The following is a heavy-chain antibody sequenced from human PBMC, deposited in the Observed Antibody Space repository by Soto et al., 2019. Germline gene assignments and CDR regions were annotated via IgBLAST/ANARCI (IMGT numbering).Heavy chain of an antibody. D-gene: IGHD2-21*02. CDR3: ARIGPYCGGDCYPDFDF. CDR2: VSGSGGGT. J-gene: IGHJ4*02. Sequence: GGSLRLSCAASGFTFNTYGMTWVRQAPGKGLEWVSTVSGSGGGTYYADSVKGRFTISRVNSKNTMYLQMSNLRAEDTAEYFCARIGPYCGGDCYPDFDFWGLGTQVTVSS. CDR1: GFTFNTYG. V-gene: IGHV3-23*01.